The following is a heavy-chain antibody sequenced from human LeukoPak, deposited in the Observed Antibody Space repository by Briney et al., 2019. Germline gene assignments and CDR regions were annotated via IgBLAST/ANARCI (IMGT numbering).Heavy chain of an antibody. CDR3: ARVKFDYGSGSYYPLDY. Sequence: GGSLGLSCAASGFTFSSYSMNWVRQAPGKGLEWVSSISSSSSYIYYADSVKGRFTISRDNAKNSLYLQMNSLRAEDTAVYYWARVKFDYGSGSYYPLDYWGQGTLVTVSS. V-gene: IGHV3-21*01. CDR2: ISSSSSYI. CDR1: GFTFSSYS. D-gene: IGHD3-10*01. J-gene: IGHJ4*02.